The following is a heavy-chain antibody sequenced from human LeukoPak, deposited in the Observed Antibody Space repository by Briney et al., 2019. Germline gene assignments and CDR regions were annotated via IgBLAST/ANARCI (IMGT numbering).Heavy chain of an antibody. Sequence: GASVNVSCKASGYTFTGYYMHWVRQAPGQGLEWMGWINPNSGGTNYAQKFQGRVTMTRDTSISTAYMELSRLRSDDTAVYYCARTAGDLPPYYYYYYYMDVWGKGTTVTVSS. V-gene: IGHV1-2*02. D-gene: IGHD3-10*01. CDR3: ARTAGDLPPYYYYYYYMDV. J-gene: IGHJ6*03. CDR1: GYTFTGYY. CDR2: INPNSGGT.